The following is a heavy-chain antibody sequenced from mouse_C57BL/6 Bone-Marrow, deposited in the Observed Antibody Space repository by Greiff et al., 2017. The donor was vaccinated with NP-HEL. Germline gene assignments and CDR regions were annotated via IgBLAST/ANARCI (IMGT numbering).Heavy chain of an antibody. J-gene: IGHJ1*03. CDR3: ARDWYFDV. Sequence: QVQLQQSGAELVRPGASVKLSCKASGYTFTDYYINWVKQRPGQGLEWIARIYPGSGNNYYNEKFKGKATLTAEKSSSTAYMQLSSLTSEYSAVYFFARDWYFDVWGTGTTVTVSS. CDR2: IYPGSGNN. V-gene: IGHV1-76*01. CDR1: GYTFTDYY.